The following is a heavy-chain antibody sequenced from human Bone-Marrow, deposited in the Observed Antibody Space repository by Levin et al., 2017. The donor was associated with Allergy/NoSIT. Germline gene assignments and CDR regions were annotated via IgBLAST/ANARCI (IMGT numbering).Heavy chain of an antibody. CDR2: ISPDGSST. CDR1: GFTFSGYW. D-gene: IGHD5-18*01. Sequence: ETLSLTCEASGFTFSGYWMHWVRQAPGKGLVWVSRISPDGSSTSYADSVKGRFTIFRDNAKNTLFLQMNSLRAEDTAVYFCARIVAMVSGGDYWGQGSVVTVSS. J-gene: IGHJ4*02. CDR3: ARIVAMVSGGDY. V-gene: IGHV3-74*01.